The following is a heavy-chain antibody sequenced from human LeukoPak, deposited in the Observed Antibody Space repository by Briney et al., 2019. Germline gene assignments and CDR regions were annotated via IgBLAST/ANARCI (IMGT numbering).Heavy chain of an antibody. J-gene: IGHJ4*02. CDR2: ISTDGYTT. V-gene: IGHV3-74*01. Sequence: GGSLRLSCAASGLAFSAYKMHWVRQAPRKGLVWVSRISTDGYTTDYADFVQGRFTASRDNTKNTWSLEMNSLRAEDMAVYYCVVGGSPGYWGQGTLVTVSS. CDR3: VVGGSPGY. D-gene: IGHD2-15*01. CDR1: GLAFSAYK.